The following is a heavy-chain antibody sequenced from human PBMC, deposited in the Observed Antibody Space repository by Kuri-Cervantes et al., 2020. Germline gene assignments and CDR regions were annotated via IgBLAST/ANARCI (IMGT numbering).Heavy chain of an antibody. J-gene: IGHJ2*01. CDR2: ISSIETTI. V-gene: IGHV3-48*03. Sequence: GGSLRLSCAASGFTFSSYAMHWVRQAPGKGLEWVAYISSIETTIYYADSVKGRFTISRDNAKNSLYLQLSSLRAEDTAVYYCARDLGDYGNHWYFDLWGRGTLVTVSS. CDR1: GFTFSSYA. D-gene: IGHD4-11*01. CDR3: ARDLGDYGNHWYFDL.